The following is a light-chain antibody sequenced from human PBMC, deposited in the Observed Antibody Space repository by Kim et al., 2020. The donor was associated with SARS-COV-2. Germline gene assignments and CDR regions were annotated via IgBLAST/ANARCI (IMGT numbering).Light chain of an antibody. CDR1: QSVSSY. V-gene: IGKV3-11*01. CDR2: DAS. J-gene: IGKJ3*01. CDR3: QQRSNWPPGFP. Sequence: EIVLTQSPATLSLSPGERATLSCRASQSVSSYLAWYQQKPGQAPRLLIYDASNRATGIPARFIGSGSGTDFTLTISSLEPEDFVVYYCQQRSNWPPGFPFGPGTKVDI.